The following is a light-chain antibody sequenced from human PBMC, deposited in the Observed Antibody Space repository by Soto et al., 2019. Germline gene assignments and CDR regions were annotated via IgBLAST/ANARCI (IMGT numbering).Light chain of an antibody. CDR1: QSVPSNF. J-gene: IGKJ1*01. V-gene: IGKV3-20*01. CDR2: DTS. CDR3: QQYGFSKS. Sequence: ETVLTQSPGTLSLSPGERATLSCRASQSVPSNFLAWYQQKPGQAPRLLIYDTSRRATGIPDRFSGSGSGTDFTLTISRLEPEDFVVYYCQQYGFSKSFGQGTKVEIK.